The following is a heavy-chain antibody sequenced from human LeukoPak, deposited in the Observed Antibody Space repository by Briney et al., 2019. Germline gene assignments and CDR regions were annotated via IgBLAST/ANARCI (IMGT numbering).Heavy chain of an antibody. Sequence: GGSLRLSCVSSDFTFSDHWTIWVRQAPGKGLEWVANIKHDGTDENYLESVEGRFTISRDNTKKALYLQMNSLRVEDTGVYFCAREGRPDALDVWGQGTMVTVSS. CDR1: DFTFSDHW. V-gene: IGHV3-7*01. J-gene: IGHJ3*01. CDR2: IKHDGTDE. CDR3: AREGRPDALDV.